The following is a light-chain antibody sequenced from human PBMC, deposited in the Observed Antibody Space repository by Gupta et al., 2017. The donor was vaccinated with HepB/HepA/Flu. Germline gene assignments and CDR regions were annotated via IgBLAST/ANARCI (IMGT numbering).Light chain of an antibody. Sequence: QTVVTQEPPFSVSPGGTVTLTCGLSSGSVSTSNYPSWYQQTPGQAPRTLIYSTNTRSAGVPDRFSGSILGNTAALSITGAQADDESDYYCVLYMGSGIRVFGGGTKLTVL. CDR1: SGSVSTSNY. V-gene: IGLV8-61*01. CDR2: STN. J-gene: IGLJ3*02. CDR3: VLYMGSGIRV.